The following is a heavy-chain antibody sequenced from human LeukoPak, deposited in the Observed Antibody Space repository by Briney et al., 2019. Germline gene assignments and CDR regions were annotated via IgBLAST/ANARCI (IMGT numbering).Heavy chain of an antibody. Sequence: GGSLRLSCAASGFTFNSYWMHWVRHVPGKGLVWVSRINGDGSITNYADSVKGRFTISRDNAKNTLYVQMNSLRAEYTAVYYCARDLQYGSGSYPLYWGQGTLVTVSS. CDR3: ARDLQYGSGSYPLY. V-gene: IGHV3-74*01. CDR1: GFTFNSYW. J-gene: IGHJ4*02. D-gene: IGHD3-10*01. CDR2: INGDGSIT.